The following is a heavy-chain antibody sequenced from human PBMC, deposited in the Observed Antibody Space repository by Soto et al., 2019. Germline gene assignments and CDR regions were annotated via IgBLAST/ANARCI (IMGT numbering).Heavy chain of an antibody. CDR1: GYTFTSYG. D-gene: IGHD3-3*01. CDR3: ARVHGPDYDFWSGYSDY. CDR2: ISAYNGNT. V-gene: IGHV1-18*01. Sequence: ASVKVSCKASGYTFTSYGISWVRQAPGQGLEWMGWISAYNGNTNYAQKLQGRVTMTTDTSTSTAYMELRSLRSDDTAVYYCARVHGPDYDFWSGYSDYWGQGTLVTVSS. J-gene: IGHJ4*02.